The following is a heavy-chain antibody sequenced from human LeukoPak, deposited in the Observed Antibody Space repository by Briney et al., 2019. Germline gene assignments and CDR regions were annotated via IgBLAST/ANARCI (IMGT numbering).Heavy chain of an antibody. V-gene: IGHV3-74*01. CDR1: GFIFSFYC. CDR3: VRDFRSADY. Sequence: GGSLRLSCAASGFIFSFYCMHWVRQAPGKGPMWVSRICPDGTGISYADSVKARYTTSRDNAKNTVYLQMNSLREEDTAVYYCVRDFRSADYWGQGTLVTVSS. CDR2: ICPDGTGI. J-gene: IGHJ4*02.